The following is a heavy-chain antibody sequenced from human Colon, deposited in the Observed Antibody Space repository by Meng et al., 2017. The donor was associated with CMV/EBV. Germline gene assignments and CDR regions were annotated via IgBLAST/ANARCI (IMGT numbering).Heavy chain of an antibody. V-gene: IGHV1-46*01. CDR1: GYTFSDYY. J-gene: IGHJ1*01. CDR3: ARSHTSSQRYFQH. CDR2: INPSGGSA. Sequence: ASVKVSCKPSGYTFSDYYVNWVRQAPGQGLEWMGIINPSGGSAAYPPKFQGRVTVTRDTSTGTLYMELSSLRLEDTATYYCARSHTSSQRYFQHWGQGTLVTVSS. D-gene: IGHD2-2*01.